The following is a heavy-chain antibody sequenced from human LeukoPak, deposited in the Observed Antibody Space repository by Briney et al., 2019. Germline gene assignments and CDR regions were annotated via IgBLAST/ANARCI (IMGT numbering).Heavy chain of an antibody. CDR1: GFTFSSYD. CDR3: ARDDSYSDSSGYYPDY. CDR2: IRSDGSNK. J-gene: IGHJ4*02. V-gene: IGHV3-30*02. D-gene: IGHD3-22*01. Sequence: AGGSLRLSCAASGFTFSSYDIHWVRQAPGKGLEWVAFIRSDGSNKYYADSVKGRFTISRDNSKNTLYLQMNSLRAEDTAVYYCARDDSYSDSSGYYPDYWGQGNLVTVSS.